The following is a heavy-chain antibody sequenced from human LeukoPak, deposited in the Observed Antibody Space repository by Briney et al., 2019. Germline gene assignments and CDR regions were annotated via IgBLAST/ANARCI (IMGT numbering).Heavy chain of an antibody. Sequence: ASVKVSCKASGYTFTSYGISWVRQAPGQGLEWMGWISAYNGNTNYAQKLQGRVTMTTDTSTSTAYMELSSLRSEDTAVYYCATAIRYCSSTSCSDWFDPWGQGTLVTVSS. D-gene: IGHD2-2*01. CDR1: GYTFTSYG. V-gene: IGHV1-18*01. J-gene: IGHJ5*02. CDR2: ISAYNGNT. CDR3: ATAIRYCSSTSCSDWFDP.